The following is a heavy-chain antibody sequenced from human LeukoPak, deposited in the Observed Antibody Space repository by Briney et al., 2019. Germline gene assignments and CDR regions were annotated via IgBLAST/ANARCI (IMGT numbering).Heavy chain of an antibody. CDR3: AKDRTSVIIGSFDY. Sequence: PGGSLRLSCAASGFTVSPYWMSWVRQAPGKGLEWVANINQDGSTKNYVDSVKGRFTISRDNAKNSLFLQMNSLRPEDTAIYYCAKDRTSVIIGSFDYWGQGTLVTVAS. CDR2: INQDGSTK. CDR1: GFTVSPYW. V-gene: IGHV3-7*01. D-gene: IGHD3-3*01. J-gene: IGHJ4*02.